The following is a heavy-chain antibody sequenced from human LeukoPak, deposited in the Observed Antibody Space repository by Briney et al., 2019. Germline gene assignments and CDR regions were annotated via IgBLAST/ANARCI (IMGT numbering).Heavy chain of an antibody. CDR3: ARVGIAAAGGPPHNWDY. D-gene: IGHD6-13*01. Sequence: ASVKVSCKASGYTFTSYGIYWVRQAPGQGLEWMGWISAYNGNTNYAQKLQGRVTMTTDTSTSTAYMELRSLRSDDTAVYYCARVGIAAAGGPPHNWDYWGQGTLVTVSS. CDR2: ISAYNGNT. CDR1: GYTFTSYG. V-gene: IGHV1-18*01. J-gene: IGHJ4*02.